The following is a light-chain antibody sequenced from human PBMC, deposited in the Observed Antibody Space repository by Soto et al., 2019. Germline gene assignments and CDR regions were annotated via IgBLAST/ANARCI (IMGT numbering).Light chain of an antibody. J-gene: IGKJ1*01. CDR3: QQYGSSPWT. CDR1: QSVSNY. CDR2: DAS. Sequence: DIVLTQSPGTLSLSPGDRATLSCRASQSVSNYVAWYQQRPGQAPRLLIYDASSRATGIPDRFSGSGSGTDFTLTISRLEPEDFAVYYCQQYGSSPWTFGQGTKVEIK. V-gene: IGKV3-20*01.